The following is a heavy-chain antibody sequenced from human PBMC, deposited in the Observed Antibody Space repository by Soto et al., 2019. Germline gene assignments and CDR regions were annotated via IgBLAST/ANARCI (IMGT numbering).Heavy chain of an antibody. D-gene: IGHD5-18*01. J-gene: IGHJ4*02. CDR1: GFTFSSYG. CDR3: ARDLPSDTAMDY. V-gene: IGHV3-33*01. CDR2: IWYDGSNK. Sequence: GGPLRLSCATSGFTFSSYGMHWVRPAPGKGLEWVAVIWYDGSNKYYADSVKGRFTISRDNSKNTLYLQMNSLRAEDTAVYYCARDLPSDTAMDYWGQGTLVTVSS.